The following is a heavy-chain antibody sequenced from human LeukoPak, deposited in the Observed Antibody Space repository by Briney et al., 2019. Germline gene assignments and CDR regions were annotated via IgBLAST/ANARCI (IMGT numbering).Heavy chain of an antibody. CDR1: GGSISSYY. J-gene: IGHJ4*02. CDR3: ARQRAVAGPVY. CDR2: IYYSGST. Sequence: PSETLSLTCTVSGGSISSYYWGWIRQPPGKGLEWIGSIYYSGSTYYNPSLKSRVTISVDTSKNQFSLKLSSVTAADTAVYYCARQRAVAGPVYWGQGTLVTVSS. V-gene: IGHV4-39*01. D-gene: IGHD6-19*01.